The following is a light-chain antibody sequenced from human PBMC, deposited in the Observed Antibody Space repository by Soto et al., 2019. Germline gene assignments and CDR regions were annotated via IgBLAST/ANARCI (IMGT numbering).Light chain of an antibody. V-gene: IGKV3-20*01. J-gene: IGKJ1*01. CDR2: GAS. Sequence: EIGLSQSPGTLSLYPGERATLSCRASQSVSSSYLAWYQQKPGQAPRLLIYGASSRATGIPDRFSGSGSGTDFTLTISRLEPEDFALYYCQQYHTSPLTFGQGSMVDVK. CDR3: QQYHTSPLT. CDR1: QSVSSSY.